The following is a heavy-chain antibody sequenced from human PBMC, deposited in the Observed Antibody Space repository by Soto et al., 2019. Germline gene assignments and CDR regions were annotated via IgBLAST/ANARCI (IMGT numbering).Heavy chain of an antibody. CDR2: IYYSGST. D-gene: IGHD6-19*01. CDR1: GGSINSSSYF. Sequence: SETLSLTCSVSGGSINSSSYFRGWVRQPPGKGLEWIGSIYYSGSTYYNPSLRSRVTISVDTSKNQFSLKLSSVTAADTAVFYCARHYSSGSRNWFDPWGQGTLVTVSS. V-gene: IGHV4-39*01. J-gene: IGHJ5*02. CDR3: ARHYSSGSRNWFDP.